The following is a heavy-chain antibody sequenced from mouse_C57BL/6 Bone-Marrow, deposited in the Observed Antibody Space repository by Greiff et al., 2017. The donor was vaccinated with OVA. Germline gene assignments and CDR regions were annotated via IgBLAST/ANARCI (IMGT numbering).Heavy chain of an antibody. D-gene: IGHD2-1*01. CDR1: GYTFTSYT. CDR2: INPSSGYT. Sequence: VHLVESGAELARPGASVKMSCKASGYTFTSYTMHWVKQRPGQGLEWIGYINPSSGYTKYNQKFKDKATLTADKSSSTAYMQLSSLTSEDSAVYYCARLALWYRFAYWGQGTLVTVSA. CDR3: ARLALWYRFAY. V-gene: IGHV1-4*01. J-gene: IGHJ3*01.